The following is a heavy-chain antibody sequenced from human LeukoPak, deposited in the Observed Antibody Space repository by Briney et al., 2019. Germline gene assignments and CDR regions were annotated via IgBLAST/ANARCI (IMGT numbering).Heavy chain of an antibody. V-gene: IGHV3-66*01. CDR1: GFTVSSNY. CDR3: ARGRYYFDY. CDR2: IYSSGTT. Sequence: PGGSLRLSCAASGFTVSSNYMTWVRQAPGKGLEWVSVIYSSGTTYDADAVRGRFTISRDSSKNTLYLQMNSLRAEDTAVYYCARGRYYFDYWGQGTLVTVSS. J-gene: IGHJ4*02.